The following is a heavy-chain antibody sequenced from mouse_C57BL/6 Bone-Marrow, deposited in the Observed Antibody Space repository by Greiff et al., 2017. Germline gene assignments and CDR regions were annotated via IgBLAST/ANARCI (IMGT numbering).Heavy chain of an antibody. Sequence: VQLQQSGAELVRPGASVKLSCTASGFNIKDDYMHWVKQRPEQGLEWIGWIDPENGDTEYASKFQGKATITADTSSNTAYLQLSSLRSEDTAVYYCTTDVRYAMDYWGQGTSVTVPS. CDR2: IDPENGDT. CDR3: TTDVRYAMDY. J-gene: IGHJ4*01. D-gene: IGHD3-2*02. V-gene: IGHV14-4*01. CDR1: GFNIKDDY.